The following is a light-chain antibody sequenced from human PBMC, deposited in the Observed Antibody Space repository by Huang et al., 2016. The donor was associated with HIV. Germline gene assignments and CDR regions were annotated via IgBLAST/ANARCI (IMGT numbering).Light chain of an antibody. V-gene: IGKV3-15*01. J-gene: IGKJ2*01. CDR3: QQYNKWPPEYT. Sequence: VMMSQSPATLAASPGERVTLSCGASQSVNTNLAWYQTKTGQPPRRLIYAASTRATGVPARFAGSGSGTEFTLTIDSLQSDDFAVYYCQQYNKWPPEYTFGQGTRLEIK. CDR1: QSVNTN. CDR2: AAS.